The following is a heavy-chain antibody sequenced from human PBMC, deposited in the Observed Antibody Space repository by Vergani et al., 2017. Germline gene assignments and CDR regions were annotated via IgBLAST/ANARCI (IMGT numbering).Heavy chain of an antibody. CDR3: ERGVINGYGGLWGFAY. CDR2: NIPIFGTV. V-gene: IGHV1-69*01. J-gene: IGHJ4*02. CDR1: GGTFSSYA. Sequence: QVQLVQSGAVVKTPGSLVKVCCKASGGTFSSYAISWVRQAPGQGLEWMGGNIPIFGTVNYAQKFQGRVTITADESTSTAHMELSSLRSEDTAVYYCERGVINGYGGLWGFAYWDQGTVVTVSA. D-gene: IGHD4-23*01.